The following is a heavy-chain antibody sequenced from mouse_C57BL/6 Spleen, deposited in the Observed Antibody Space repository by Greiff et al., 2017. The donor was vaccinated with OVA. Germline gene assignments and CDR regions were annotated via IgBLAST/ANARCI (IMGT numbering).Heavy chain of an antibody. J-gene: IGHJ3*01. V-gene: IGHV14-3*01. Sequence: EVMLVESVAELVRPGASVKLSCTASGFNIQNTYMHWVKQRPEQGLEWIGRIDPANGNPKYAPQFQGKATITADTSSNTAYLQLSSLTSEDTAIYYCALYYSKGDAYWGQGTLVTVSA. CDR3: ALYYSKGDAY. CDR2: IDPANGNP. CDR1: GFNIQNTY. D-gene: IGHD2-5*01.